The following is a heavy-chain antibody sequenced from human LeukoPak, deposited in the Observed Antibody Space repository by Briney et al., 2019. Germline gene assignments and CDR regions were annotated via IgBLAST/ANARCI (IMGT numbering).Heavy chain of an antibody. D-gene: IGHD2-15*01. V-gene: IGHV3-21*01. Sequence: GGSLRLSCAASGFTFSSYSMNWVRQAPGKGLEWVSPISSSSSYIYYADSVRGRFTISRDNAKYSLYLQMNSLRAEDTAVYYCARDGYCSGGSCYSWGQGTLVTVSS. CDR2: ISSSSSYI. J-gene: IGHJ4*02. CDR1: GFTFSSYS. CDR3: ARDGYCSGGSCYS.